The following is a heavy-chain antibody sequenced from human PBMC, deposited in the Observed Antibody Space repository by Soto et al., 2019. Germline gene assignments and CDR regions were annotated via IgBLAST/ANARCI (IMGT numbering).Heavy chain of an antibody. V-gene: IGHV3-15*01. CDR2: IKSKTDGGTT. Sequence: ELQLVESGGGLVRPGGSLRLSCAASGFTFSNAWMSWVRQAPGKGLEWVGRIKSKTDGGTTDYAAPVKGRFTISRDDSKNTLYLQMNSLKTEDTAVYYCTTPWGSGSYYNVEDYWGQGTLVTVSS. CDR1: GFTFSNAW. J-gene: IGHJ4*02. CDR3: TTPWGSGSYYNVEDY. D-gene: IGHD3-10*01.